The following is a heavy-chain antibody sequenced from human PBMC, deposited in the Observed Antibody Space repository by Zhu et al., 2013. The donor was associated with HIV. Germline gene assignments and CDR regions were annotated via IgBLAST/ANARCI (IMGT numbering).Heavy chain of an antibody. CDR3: ARGPKIAAEKGPLFDY. J-gene: IGHJ4*02. Sequence: QVQLQQWGAGLLKPSETLSLTCAVYGGSFSGYYWSWIRQPPGKGLEWIGEINHSGSTNYNPSLKSRVTISVDTSKNQFSLKLSSVTAADTAVYYCARGPKIAAEKGPLFDYWGQGTLVTVSS. D-gene: IGHD6-25*01. V-gene: IGHV4-34*01. CDR1: GGSFSGYY. CDR2: INHSGST.